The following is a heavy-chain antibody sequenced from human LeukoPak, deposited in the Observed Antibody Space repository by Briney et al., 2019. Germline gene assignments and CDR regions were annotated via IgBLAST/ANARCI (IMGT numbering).Heavy chain of an antibody. D-gene: IGHD3/OR15-3a*01. CDR1: GFTFDEYA. CDR2: ISWNSGLI. Sequence: PGGSLRLSCAASGFTFDEYAMHWVRQAPGKGLEWVSGISWNSGLIDYADFVKGRFTISRDNAKNSLYLQMNSLKAEDTAFYYCAKVGIFGLVTYYFDYWGQGTLVTVSS. J-gene: IGHJ4*02. V-gene: IGHV3-9*01. CDR3: AKVGIFGLVTYYFDY.